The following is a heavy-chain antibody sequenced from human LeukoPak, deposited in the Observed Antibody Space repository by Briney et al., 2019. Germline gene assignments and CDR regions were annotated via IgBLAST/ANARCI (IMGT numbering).Heavy chain of an antibody. CDR3: VRDGGVSGYDLLDY. V-gene: IGHV3-7*01. J-gene: IGHJ4*02. D-gene: IGHD5-12*01. Sequence: GGSLRLSCAASGFTFSNYWMTWVREAPGKGLEWVAHINQDGSEEHYMDSVKARFTISRDNAKNSLSLQMNSPRAEDTAVYYCVRDGGVSGYDLLDYWGRGTLVTVSS. CDR2: INQDGSEE. CDR1: GFTFSNYW.